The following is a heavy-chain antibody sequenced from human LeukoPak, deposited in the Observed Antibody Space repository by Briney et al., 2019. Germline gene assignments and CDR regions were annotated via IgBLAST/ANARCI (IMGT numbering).Heavy chain of an antibody. Sequence: ASVKVSCKASGYTITSYAMHWVRQAPGQRLEWMGWINAGNGNTKYSQKFQGRVTITRDTSASTAYMELSSLRSEDTAVYYCARAARQGIAVAMVKGFFDYWGQGTLVTVSS. J-gene: IGHJ4*02. CDR3: ARAARQGIAVAMVKGFFDY. CDR1: GYTITSYA. CDR2: INAGNGNT. D-gene: IGHD6-13*01. V-gene: IGHV1-3*01.